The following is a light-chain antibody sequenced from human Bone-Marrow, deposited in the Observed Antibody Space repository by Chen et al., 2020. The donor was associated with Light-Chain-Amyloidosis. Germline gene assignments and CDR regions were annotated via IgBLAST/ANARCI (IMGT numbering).Light chain of an antibody. Sequence: SYVLTQPSSVSVAPGQTAKIACGGNNIGSTSVHWYQQTPGQAPLLVVHDDSDRPSGIPERLSGSNSGNTATLTISRVEAGDEADYYCQVWDRSSDRPVFGGGTKLTVL. J-gene: IGLJ3*02. V-gene: IGLV3-21*02. CDR3: QVWDRSSDRPV. CDR2: DDS. CDR1: NIGSTS.